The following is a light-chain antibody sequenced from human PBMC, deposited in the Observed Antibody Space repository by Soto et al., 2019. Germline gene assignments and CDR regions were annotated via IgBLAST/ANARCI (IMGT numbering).Light chain of an antibody. CDR2: GAS. CDR1: QSVSSSY. V-gene: IGKV3-20*01. Sequence: EIVLMQSPGTLSLSPGERATLSCRASQSVSSSYLAWYQQTPGQAPRLLIYGASSRATGIPDRFSGSGSGTDFTLTISRLEPEDFAVYYCHQYGSSSYTFGQGTKLEIK. J-gene: IGKJ2*01. CDR3: HQYGSSSYT.